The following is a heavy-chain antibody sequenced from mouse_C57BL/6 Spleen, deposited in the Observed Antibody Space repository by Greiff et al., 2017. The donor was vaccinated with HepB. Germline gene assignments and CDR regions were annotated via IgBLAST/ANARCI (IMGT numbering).Heavy chain of an antibody. Sequence: QVQLQQPGAELVKPGASVKLSCKASGYTFTSYWMQWEKQRPGQGLEWIGEIDPSDSYTNYNQKFKGKATLTVDTSSSTAYMQLSSLTSEDSAVYYCARGGSTDGFAYWGQGTLVTVSA. CDR3: ARGGSTDGFAY. CDR1: GYTFTSYW. CDR2: IDPSDSYT. V-gene: IGHV1-50*01. J-gene: IGHJ3*01.